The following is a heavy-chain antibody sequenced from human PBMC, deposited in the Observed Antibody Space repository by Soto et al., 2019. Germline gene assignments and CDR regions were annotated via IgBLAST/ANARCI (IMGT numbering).Heavy chain of an antibody. CDR3: ARIEKAPSYYYYGMDV. CDR1: GYSFTSYW. Sequence: GESLKISCKGSGYSFTSYWISWVRQMPGKGLEWMGRIDPSDSYTNYSPSFQGHVTISADKSTSTAYLQWSSLKASDTAMYYCARIEKAPSYYYYGMDVWGQGTTVTVSS. V-gene: IGHV5-10-1*01. J-gene: IGHJ6*02. CDR2: IDPSDSYT.